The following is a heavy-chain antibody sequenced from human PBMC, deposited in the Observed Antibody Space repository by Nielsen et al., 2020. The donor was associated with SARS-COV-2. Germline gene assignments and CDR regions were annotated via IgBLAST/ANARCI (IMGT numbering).Heavy chain of an antibody. CDR3: ARERFGGGMDV. CDR2: IWYDGSNK. J-gene: IGHJ6*02. CDR1: GFTFSDFG. V-gene: IGHV3-33*01. D-gene: IGHD3-16*01. Sequence: GGSLRLSCAASGFTFSDFGMHWVRQAPGKGLEWVAVIWYDGSNKYYADSVKGRFTISRDNSKNTLYLQMNSLRAEDTAVYYCARERFGGGMDVWGQGTTVTVSS.